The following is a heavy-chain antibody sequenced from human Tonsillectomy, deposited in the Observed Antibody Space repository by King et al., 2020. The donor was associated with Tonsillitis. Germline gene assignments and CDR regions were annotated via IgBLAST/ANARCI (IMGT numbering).Heavy chain of an antibody. CDR1: GFTFSSYA. CDR3: AKGSLMKWDLLFRYYHFDY. J-gene: IGHJ4*02. D-gene: IGHD1-26*01. Sequence: VQLVESGGGLVQPGGSLRLSCAASGFTFSSYAMSWVRQAPGKGLEWVSAISGSGGSTYYADSVKGRFTISRDNSKNTLYLQRNSLRVEDTAVFYCAKGSLMKWDLLFRYYHFDYWGQGTLVTVSS. V-gene: IGHV3-23*04. CDR2: ISGSGGST.